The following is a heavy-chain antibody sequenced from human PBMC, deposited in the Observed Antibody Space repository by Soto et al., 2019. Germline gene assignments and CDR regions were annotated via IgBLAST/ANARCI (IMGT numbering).Heavy chain of an antibody. J-gene: IGHJ6*02. D-gene: IGHD3-22*01. CDR3: VRSPQPMIVVVITSRYGMDV. V-gene: IGHV3-48*03. Sequence: GGSLRLSCAASGFTFSSYEMNWVRQAPGKGLEWVSYISSSGSTIYYADSVKGRFTISRDNAKNSLYLQMNSLRAEDTALYYCVRSPQPMIVVVITSRYGMDVWGQGTTVTV. CDR1: GFTFSSYE. CDR2: ISSSGSTI.